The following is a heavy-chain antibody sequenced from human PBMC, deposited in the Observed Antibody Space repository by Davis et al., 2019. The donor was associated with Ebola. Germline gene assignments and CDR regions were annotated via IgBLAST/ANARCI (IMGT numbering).Heavy chain of an antibody. D-gene: IGHD3-16*01. CDR1: GFTFSDYY. J-gene: IGHJ6*02. V-gene: IGHV3-11*06. CDR2: ISSSSSYT. Sequence: GESLKISCAASGFTFSDYYMSWIRQAPGKGLEWVSYISSSSSYTNYADSVKGRFTISRDNAKNSLYLQMNSLRDEDTAVYYCARDNLGEGRFYYYYYGVDVWGQGTTVTVSS. CDR3: ARDNLGEGRFYYYYYGVDV.